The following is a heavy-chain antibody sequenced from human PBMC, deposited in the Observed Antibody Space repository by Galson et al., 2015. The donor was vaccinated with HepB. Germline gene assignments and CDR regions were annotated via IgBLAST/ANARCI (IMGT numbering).Heavy chain of an antibody. D-gene: IGHD2/OR15-2a*01. J-gene: IGHJ6*02. CDR3: TTAPIYCTSTICHSGYLDGLAI. CDR2: FDPEAGKR. Sequence: SVKVSCKVSGSTLSELSVHWVRQGRGYGFQWLGGFDPEAGKRIYAQSFQGRVTMTEDTSADTAYMDLSGLRSENTAVYYCTTAPIYCTSTICHSGYLDGLAIWGQGTTVTVSS. V-gene: IGHV1-24*01. CDR1: GSTLSELS.